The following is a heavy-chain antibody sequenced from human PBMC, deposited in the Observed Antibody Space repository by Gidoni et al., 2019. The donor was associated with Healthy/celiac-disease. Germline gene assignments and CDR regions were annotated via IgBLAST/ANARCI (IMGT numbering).Heavy chain of an antibody. CDR2: ISYDGSNK. CDR3: ARVGSSWYFDY. J-gene: IGHJ4*02. CDR1: GFTFSSYA. D-gene: IGHD6-13*01. Sequence: QVQLVESVGGVVQPGRSLRLSCAASGFTFSSYAMHWFRQAPGKGLEWVEVISYDGSNKYYADPVKGRLTISRDNSKNTMYLQMNSLRAEDTAVYYCARVGSSWYFDYWGQGTLVTVSS. V-gene: IGHV3-30*04.